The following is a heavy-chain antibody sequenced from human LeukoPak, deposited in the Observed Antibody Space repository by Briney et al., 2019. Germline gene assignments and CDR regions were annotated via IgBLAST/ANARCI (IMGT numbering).Heavy chain of an antibody. CDR3: AREKRRGEGTLDY. CDR2: IYYSGST. CDR1: GGSFSGYY. J-gene: IGHJ4*02. D-gene: IGHD3-16*01. Sequence: SETLSLTCAVYGGSFSGYYWSWIRQPPGKGLEWIGYIYYSGSTNYNPSLKSRVTISVDTSKNQFSLKLSSVTAADTAVYYCAREKRRGEGTLDYWGQGTLVTVSS. V-gene: IGHV4-59*01.